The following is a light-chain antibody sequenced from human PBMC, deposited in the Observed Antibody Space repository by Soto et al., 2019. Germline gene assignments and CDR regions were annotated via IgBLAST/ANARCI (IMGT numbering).Light chain of an antibody. CDR1: ESISSW. V-gene: IGKV1-5*03. J-gene: IGKJ4*01. CDR3: QQYEAYPLT. Sequence: DIQMTQSPSTLSASVGDRVTITCRASESISSWLAWYQQKPGKAPKLLIYEASSLESGVPSPFSGSGSGTEFTLTISSLQPDDFATYSCQQYEAYPLTFGGGTKVEIK. CDR2: EAS.